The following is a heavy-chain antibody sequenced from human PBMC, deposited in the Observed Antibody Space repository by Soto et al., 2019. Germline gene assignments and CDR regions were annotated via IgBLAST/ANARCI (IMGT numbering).Heavy chain of an antibody. Sequence: EVQLVESGGGLVQPGGSLRLSCAASGFTFSSYEMNWVRQXPXXXXXXXSYISSSGSTIYYADSVKGRFTISRDNAKNSLYLQMNSXRAEDXAXYXCXXXXXPXXXXTXXFDYXXQGTLVTVSS. V-gene: IGHV3-48*03. CDR2: ISSSGSTI. CDR3: XXXXXPXXXXTXXFDY. J-gene: IGHJ4*02. CDR1: GFTFSSYE.